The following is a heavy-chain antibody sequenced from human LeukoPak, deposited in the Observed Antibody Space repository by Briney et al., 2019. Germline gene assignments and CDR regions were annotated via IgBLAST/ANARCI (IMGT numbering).Heavy chain of an antibody. CDR2: ISSSGSTI. J-gene: IGHJ3*02. CDR1: GFTFSDSY. Sequence: PGGSLKLSCAASGFTFSDSYMSWIRQAPGKGLEWVSYISSSGSTIYYADSVKGRFTISRDNAKNPLYLQMNSLRAEDTAVYYCARDRSFVVVTAIRDAAPVDDAFDIWGQGTIVTVSS. CDR3: ARDRSFVVVTAIRDAAPVDDAFDI. V-gene: IGHV3-11*01. D-gene: IGHD2-21*02.